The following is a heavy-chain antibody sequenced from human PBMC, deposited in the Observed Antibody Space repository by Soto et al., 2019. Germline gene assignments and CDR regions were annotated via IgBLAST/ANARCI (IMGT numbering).Heavy chain of an antibody. CDR2: ISAYNGNT. CDR1: GYSFATSG. D-gene: IGHD3-22*01. CDR3: ARAVHYYDSSGYAN. J-gene: IGHJ4*02. V-gene: IGHV1-18*01. Sequence: QVKLVQSGTEVKKPGASMKVSCKASGYSFATSGLSWVRQAPGQGLEWMGWISAYNGNTNYEQKLQDRVTMTTDTSTSTAYLELSSLRSDDTAVYYCARAVHYYDSSGYANWCQGTLVTVSS.